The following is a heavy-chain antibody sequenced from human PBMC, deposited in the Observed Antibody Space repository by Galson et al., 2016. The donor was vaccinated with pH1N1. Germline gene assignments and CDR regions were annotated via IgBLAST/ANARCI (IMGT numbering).Heavy chain of an antibody. Sequence: SLRLSCAASGFTFNKYAMTWVRQAPGKGLEWVSAISGSGRDTYYADSVKGRFTISRDNSKDTVYLQMNSLTVEETAIYYCAKVPSRGFNAYGVDYWGQGTLVTVSS. CDR1: GFTFNKYA. J-gene: IGHJ4*02. D-gene: IGHD5-12*01. CDR3: AKVPSRGFNAYGVDY. CDR2: ISGSGRDT. V-gene: IGHV3-23*01.